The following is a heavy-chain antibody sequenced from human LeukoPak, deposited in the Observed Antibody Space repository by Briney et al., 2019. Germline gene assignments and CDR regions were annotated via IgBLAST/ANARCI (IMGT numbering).Heavy chain of an antibody. V-gene: IGHV4-59*08. D-gene: IGHD3-10*01. CDR1: GGSISSYY. J-gene: IGHJ4*02. CDR2: IYNSGST. CDR3: ARLAHGTGIDY. Sequence: SETLSLTCTVSGGSISSYYWSWVRQPPGKGLEWIGYIYNSGSTNYNPSLKSRVTISVDTSKNQFSLKLSSVTAADTAVYYCARLAHGTGIDYWGQGTLVTVSS.